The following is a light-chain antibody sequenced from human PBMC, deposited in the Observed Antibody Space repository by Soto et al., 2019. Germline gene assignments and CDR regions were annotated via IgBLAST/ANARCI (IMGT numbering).Light chain of an antibody. CDR3: SSYTTSTTGV. J-gene: IGLJ3*02. Sequence: QSALTQPGSVSGSPGQTITISSTGTSSDVGAYNYVSWFQQHPGKAPRLIIYDVSNRPSGVSNRFSGSKSGNTASLTISGLQAEHEADYYCSSYTTSTTGVFGGGTKLTVL. CDR2: DVS. CDR1: SSDVGAYNY. V-gene: IGLV2-14*01.